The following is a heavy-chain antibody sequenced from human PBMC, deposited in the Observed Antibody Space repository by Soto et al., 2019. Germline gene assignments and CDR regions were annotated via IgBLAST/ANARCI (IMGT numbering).Heavy chain of an antibody. V-gene: IGHV4-59*01. J-gene: IGHJ6*02. CDR3: ARVYDSYYYYGMDV. CDR1: GGSISSYY. Sequence: QVQLQESGPGLVKPSETLSLTCTVSGGSISSYYWSWIRQPPGKGLEWIGYIYYSGSTNYNPSLKSRVTISVDTSKNQFSLKLSSVTAADTAVYYCARVYDSYYYYGMDVWGQGTTVTVSS. CDR2: IYYSGST. D-gene: IGHD1-20*01.